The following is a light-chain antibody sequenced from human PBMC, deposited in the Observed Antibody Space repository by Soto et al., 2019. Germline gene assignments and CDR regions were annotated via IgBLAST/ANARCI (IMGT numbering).Light chain of an antibody. Sequence: QSALTQPASVSGSPGQSITISCTGTSSDVGHYNFVSWYQQHPGKAPKLLIYDVSDRPSGVSNRFSGPKSGNTASLTISRLQAEDEADYYCSSYTSSSTYVFGTGTKLTVL. CDR1: SSDVGHYNF. V-gene: IGLV2-14*01. CDR2: DVS. CDR3: SSYTSSSTYV. J-gene: IGLJ1*01.